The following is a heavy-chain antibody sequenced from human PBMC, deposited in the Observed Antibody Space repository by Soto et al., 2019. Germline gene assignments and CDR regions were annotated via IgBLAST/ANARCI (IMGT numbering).Heavy chain of an antibody. J-gene: IGHJ6*04. CDR1: GFTFSSYA. V-gene: IGHV3-23*01. CDR2: ISGSGDRT. D-gene: IGHD5-12*01. CDR3: AKGISGYDVVRLDV. Sequence: EVQLLESGGGLVQPGGSLRLSCAASGFTFSSYAMSWVRQAPGKGLEWVSGISGSGDRTYYADSVKGRFTISRDNSKNTLSLQMNSLTAQDTALYYCAKGISGYDVVRLDVWGNGTTVTVSS.